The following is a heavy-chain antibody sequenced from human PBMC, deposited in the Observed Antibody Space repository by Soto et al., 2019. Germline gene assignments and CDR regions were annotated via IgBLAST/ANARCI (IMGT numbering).Heavy chain of an antibody. D-gene: IGHD2-8*01. Sequence: QGQLVQSEAEVKKPGASVKVSCKASGYTFTRYGISWVRQAPGQGLEWMGWISGYNGDTTYAQKFQGRVTMTIDTSTSTAYMELRRLTSDDTAVYYCAKNGQPPYYYYGLDVWGQGTKVTVSS. CDR2: ISGYNGDT. CDR1: GYTFTRYG. J-gene: IGHJ6*02. CDR3: AKNGQPPYYYYGLDV. V-gene: IGHV1-18*01.